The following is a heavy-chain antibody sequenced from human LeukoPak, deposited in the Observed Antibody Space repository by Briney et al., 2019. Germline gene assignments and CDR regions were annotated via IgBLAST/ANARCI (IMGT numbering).Heavy chain of an antibody. Sequence: GGSLRLSCAASGFTFSSSAMSWVRQAPGKGLERVSAISNNGGYTYYADSVQGRFTISRDNSKSTLCLQMNSLRAEDTAVYYCAKQLGYCSDGSCYFPYWGQGTLVTVSS. CDR1: GFTFSSSA. D-gene: IGHD2-15*01. J-gene: IGHJ4*02. V-gene: IGHV3-23*01. CDR2: ISNNGGYT. CDR3: AKQLGYCSDGSCYFPY.